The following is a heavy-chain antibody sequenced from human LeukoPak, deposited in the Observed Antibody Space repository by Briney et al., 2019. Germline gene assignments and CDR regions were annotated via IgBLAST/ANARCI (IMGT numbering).Heavy chain of an antibody. Sequence: GGSLRLSCAASTFTFSGYSMNWVRQAPGEGLEWVSYISESSSHTYYADSVKGRFTISRDNAKNSLYLQMNSLRAEDTAIYYCARDRTVKARIGGMDVWGQGTTVIVSS. CDR1: TFTFSGYS. D-gene: IGHD5-12*01. CDR3: ARDRTVKARIGGMDV. CDR2: ISESSSHT. J-gene: IGHJ6*02. V-gene: IGHV3-21*06.